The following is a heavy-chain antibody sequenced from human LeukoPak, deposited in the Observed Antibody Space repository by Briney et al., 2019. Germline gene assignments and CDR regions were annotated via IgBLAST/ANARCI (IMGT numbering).Heavy chain of an antibody. D-gene: IGHD2-2*01. CDR1: GLTFSSYA. Sequence: PGGSLRLSCAASGLTFSSYAMSWVRQAPGEGLEWGSSISSSSSYIYYADSVKGRFTISRDNAKNSLYLQMNSLRAEDTAVYYCASSKYQLLSPTGAWGQGTLVTVSS. CDR2: ISSSSSYI. J-gene: IGHJ5*02. CDR3: ASSKYQLLSPTGA. V-gene: IGHV3-21*01.